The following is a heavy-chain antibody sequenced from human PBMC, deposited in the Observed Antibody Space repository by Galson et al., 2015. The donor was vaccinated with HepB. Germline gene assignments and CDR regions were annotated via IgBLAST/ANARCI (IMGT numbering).Heavy chain of an antibody. D-gene: IGHD2-21*02. CDR1: GFTFSSYT. Sequence: LRLSCAASGFTFSSYTMNWVRQTPGKGLEWVSSSSSSSYIYYSDSVKGRFTISRDNAKNSLYLQMNSLRAEDTAVYYCARGGTAIPFDYWGQGTLVTVSS. V-gene: IGHV3-21*01. J-gene: IGHJ4*02. CDR3: ARGGTAIPFDY. CDR2: SSSSSYI.